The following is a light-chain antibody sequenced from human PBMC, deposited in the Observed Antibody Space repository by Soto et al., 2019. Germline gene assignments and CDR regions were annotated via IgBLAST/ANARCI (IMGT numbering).Light chain of an antibody. CDR1: SGSIASSY. CDR3: QSYDRSSPVV. J-gene: IGLJ2*01. CDR2: ANN. V-gene: IGLV6-57*04. Sequence: NFMLTQPHSVSASPGQTVTISCTRSSGSIASSYLQWYQQRPGDAPTLLIFANNERPSGVPGRFSGSIDSSSNSASLTISGLRSDDEADYYCQSYDRSSPVVFGGGTKLTVL.